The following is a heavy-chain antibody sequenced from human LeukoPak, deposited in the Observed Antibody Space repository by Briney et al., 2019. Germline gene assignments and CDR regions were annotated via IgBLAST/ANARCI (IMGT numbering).Heavy chain of an antibody. Sequence: VASVKVSCKASGYTFTDYYLHWVRQAPGQGLEWMGWINPNSGGTNYAQTFRGRVTMTRDTSITTAYLELSRLRSDDTAVYYCARIGYNHYFDYWGQGTLVIVSS. V-gene: IGHV1-2*02. J-gene: IGHJ4*02. CDR3: ARIGYNHYFDY. D-gene: IGHD5-24*01. CDR1: GYTFTDYY. CDR2: INPNSGGT.